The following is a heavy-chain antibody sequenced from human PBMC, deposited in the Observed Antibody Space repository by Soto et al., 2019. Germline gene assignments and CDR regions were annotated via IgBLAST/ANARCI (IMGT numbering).Heavy chain of an antibody. CDR3: AKGVDTMVRGVPRADYYYYGMDV. J-gene: IGHJ6*02. D-gene: IGHD3-10*01. V-gene: IGHV1-46*04. CDR2: INPSGGST. Sequence: ASVKVSCTASGYTFTSYYMHWVRQAPGQGLEWMGIINPSGGSTYYADSVKGRFTISRDNSKNTLYLQMNSLRAEDTAVYYCAKGVDTMVRGVPRADYYYYGMDVWGQGTTVTVSS. CDR1: GYTFTSYY.